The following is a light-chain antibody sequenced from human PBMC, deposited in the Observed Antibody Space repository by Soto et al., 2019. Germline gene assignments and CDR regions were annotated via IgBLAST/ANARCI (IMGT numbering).Light chain of an antibody. CDR1: SSDVGTYNY. CDR2: GVT. V-gene: IGLV2-14*01. CDR3: SSYTSSAFVV. J-gene: IGLJ2*01. Sequence: QSALTQPASVSGSPGQSITISCTGTSSDVGTYNYVSWYQQHPGKAPKLIIYGVTNRPSGVSNRFSGSKSGNTASLTICGLQAEDEAGYYCSSYTSSAFVVFGGGTKLTVL.